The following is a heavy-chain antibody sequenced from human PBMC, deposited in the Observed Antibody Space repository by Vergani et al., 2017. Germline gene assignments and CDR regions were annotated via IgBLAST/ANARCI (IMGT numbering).Heavy chain of an antibody. CDR2: IYYSGST. V-gene: IGHV4-59*01. J-gene: IGHJ6*02. CDR1: GGSISSYY. D-gene: IGHD6-19*01. CDR3: ARCDPYSSGWWSGYYYYGMDV. Sequence: QVQLQESGPGLVKPSQTLSLTCTVSGGSISSYYWSWIRQPPGKGLEWIGYIYYSGSTNYNPSLKSRVTISVDTSKNQFPLKLSSVTAADTAVYYCARCDPYSSGWWSGYYYYGMDVWGQGTTVTVSS.